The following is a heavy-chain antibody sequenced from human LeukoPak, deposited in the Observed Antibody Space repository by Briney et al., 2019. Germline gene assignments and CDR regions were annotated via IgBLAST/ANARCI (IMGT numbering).Heavy chain of an antibody. CDR2: ISAYNGNT. J-gene: IGHJ6*03. CDR3: ARGSRSSTSCHVSYYYYMDV. Sequence: ASVKVSCKASGYTFTSYGISWVRQAPGQGLEWMGWISAYNGNTNYAQKLQGRVTMPTDTSTSTAYMELRSLRSDDTAGYYCARGSRSSTSCHVSYYYYMDVWGKGTTVTVSS. CDR1: GYTFTSYG. V-gene: IGHV1-18*01. D-gene: IGHD2-2*01.